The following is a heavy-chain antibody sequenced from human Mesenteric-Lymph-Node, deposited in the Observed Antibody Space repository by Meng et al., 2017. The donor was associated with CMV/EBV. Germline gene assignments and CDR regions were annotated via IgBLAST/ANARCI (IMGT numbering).Heavy chain of an antibody. V-gene: IGHV3-7*01. CDR1: GFTFSSYW. CDR2: IKQDGSEK. D-gene: IGHD6-19*01. J-gene: IGHJ6*02. CDR3: ARDERGGWRGYYYGMDV. Sequence: GGSLRLSCAASGFTFSSYWMSWVRQAPGKGLEWVANIKQDGSEKYYVDSVKGRFTISRDNAKNSLYLQMNSLRAEDTAVYYCARDERGGWRGYYYGMDVWGQGTTVTVSS.